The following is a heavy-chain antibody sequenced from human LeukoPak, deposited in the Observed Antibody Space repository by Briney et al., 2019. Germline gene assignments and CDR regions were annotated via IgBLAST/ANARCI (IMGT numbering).Heavy chain of an antibody. J-gene: IGHJ3*01. Sequence: SDTLSLTCTISGGSTSSYYWSWIRQSPGKGLEWIGDIYYTGDTNDNPSLKSRASISIDTSNNQFSLRLRSVTAADTAVYYCARGFQWHPKPCVFDVWGQGTMVTVSS. CDR1: GGSTSSYY. V-gene: IGHV4-59*07. CDR2: IYYTGDT. D-gene: IGHD2-8*01. CDR3: ARGFQWHPKPCVFDV.